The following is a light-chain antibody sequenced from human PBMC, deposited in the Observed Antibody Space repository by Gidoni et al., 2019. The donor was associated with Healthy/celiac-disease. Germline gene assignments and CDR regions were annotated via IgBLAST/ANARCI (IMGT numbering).Light chain of an antibody. Sequence: DIQITHSPSTLSASVGDRVTITCRASQSTSSWLAWYQQKPGKAPKLLIYKASSLESGVPSRFSGSGSGTEFTITISSLQPDDVATYYCQQYNSNSWTFXQXTKVEIK. CDR2: KAS. J-gene: IGKJ1*01. CDR1: QSTSSW. CDR3: QQYNSNSWT. V-gene: IGKV1-5*03.